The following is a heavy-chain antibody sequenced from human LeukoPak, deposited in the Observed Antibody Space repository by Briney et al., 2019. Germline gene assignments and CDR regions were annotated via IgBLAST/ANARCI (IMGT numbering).Heavy chain of an antibody. Sequence: ASVKVSCKASGYTFTGYYMHWVRQAPGQGLEWMGWINPNSGGTNYAQKFQGRVTMTRDTSISTAYMELSRLRSDDTAVYYCARVSFDFWSGYFNWFDPWGQGTLVTVSS. V-gene: IGHV1-2*02. CDR2: INPNSGGT. CDR3: ARVSFDFWSGYFNWFDP. J-gene: IGHJ5*02. CDR1: GYTFTGYY. D-gene: IGHD3-3*01.